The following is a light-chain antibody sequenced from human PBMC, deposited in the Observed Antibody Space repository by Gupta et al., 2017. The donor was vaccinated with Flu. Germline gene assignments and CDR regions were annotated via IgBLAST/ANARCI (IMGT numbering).Light chain of an antibody. CDR3: CSYTSSITPQWT. J-gene: IGLJ2*01. Sequence: TISCTGTSRNVGGYNHVSCYQQHPGKVPQLIIYEGSNRPSGVSNRFSSSTSCNTASLIISGLRAEDEADYYCCSYTSSITPQWTFGGGTKLTVL. CDR2: EGS. V-gene: IGLV2-14*01. CDR1: SRNVGGYNH.